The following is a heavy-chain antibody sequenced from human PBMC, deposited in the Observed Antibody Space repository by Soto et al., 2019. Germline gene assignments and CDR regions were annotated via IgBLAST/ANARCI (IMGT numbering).Heavy chain of an antibody. CDR1: GFTFSTNG. CDR3: AKSRDGYSFYYYYGMDV. Sequence: PGGSLRLSCVASGFTFSTNGMTWVRQAPGKGLEWVSIISENSDTTFYADSVKGRFTISRDNSKNTLYLQMNSLRGDDTAVYYCAKSRDGYSFYYYYGMDVWGQGTTVTVYS. D-gene: IGHD4-4*01. CDR2: ISENSDTT. V-gene: IGHV3-23*01. J-gene: IGHJ6*02.